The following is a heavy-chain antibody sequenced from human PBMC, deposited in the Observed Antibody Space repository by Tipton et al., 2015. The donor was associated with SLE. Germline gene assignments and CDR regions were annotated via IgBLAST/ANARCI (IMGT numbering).Heavy chain of an antibody. Sequence: TLSLTCTVSGPSINNYYWTWIRQPAGKGLEWIGRVYSSGSTIYNPSIKSRITLSLDTSKNQFYLRVNSVTAADTAVYYCARGGGSYYDYWGQGTLVTVSS. CDR2: VYSSGST. D-gene: IGHD1-26*01. CDR1: GPSINNYY. CDR3: ARGGGSYYDY. J-gene: IGHJ4*02. V-gene: IGHV4-4*07.